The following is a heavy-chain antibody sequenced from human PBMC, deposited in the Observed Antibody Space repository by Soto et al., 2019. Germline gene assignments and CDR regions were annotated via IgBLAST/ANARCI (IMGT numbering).Heavy chain of an antibody. J-gene: IGHJ4*02. Sequence: GSLRLSCAASGFTFSSYSMNWVRQAPGKGLEWVSYISSSSSTIYYADSVKGRFTISRDNAKNSLYLQMNSLRDEDTAVYYCARGLRLGELSLSMDYWGQGTLVTVSS. CDR1: GFTFSSYS. V-gene: IGHV3-48*02. CDR2: ISSSSSTI. CDR3: ARGLRLGELSLSMDY. D-gene: IGHD3-16*02.